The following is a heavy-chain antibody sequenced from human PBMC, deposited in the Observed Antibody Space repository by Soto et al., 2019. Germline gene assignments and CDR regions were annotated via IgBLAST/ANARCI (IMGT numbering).Heavy chain of an antibody. Sequence: QVQLQESGPGLVKPSETLSLSCTVSGGSISGFYWSWIRQPPGKGLECIGYIYYSGNTNYNPSLKSRVTISVDTPKNQFSLKLNSVTAADTAVYYCARWNEGLDYWGQGTLVTVSS. J-gene: IGHJ4*02. V-gene: IGHV4-59*01. CDR2: IYYSGNT. D-gene: IGHD1-1*01. CDR1: GGSISGFY. CDR3: ARWNEGLDY.